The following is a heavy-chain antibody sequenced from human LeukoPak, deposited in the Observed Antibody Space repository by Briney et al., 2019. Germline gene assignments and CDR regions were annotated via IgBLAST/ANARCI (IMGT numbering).Heavy chain of an antibody. Sequence: ASVKVSCKASGYTFTGYYMYWVRQAPGQGLEWMGWINPNSGGTNYAQKFQGRVTMTRDTSISTAYMELSRLRSDDTAVYYCARDLIRRALYYYDSSGNYYEGWGQGTLVTVSS. CDR2: INPNSGGT. CDR1: GYTFTGYY. D-gene: IGHD3-22*01. V-gene: IGHV1-2*02. J-gene: IGHJ4*02. CDR3: ARDLIRRALYYYDSSGNYYEG.